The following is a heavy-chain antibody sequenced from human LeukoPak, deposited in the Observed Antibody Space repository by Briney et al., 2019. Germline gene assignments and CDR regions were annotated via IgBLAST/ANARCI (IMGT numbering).Heavy chain of an antibody. D-gene: IGHD4-11*01. CDR3: VRGVPKTSYYYYYMDV. CDR2: ISGSGFTI. V-gene: IGHV3-48*01. Sequence: GGSLRLSCAASGFPFSSYGMHWVRQAPGKGLEWISYISGSGFTIHYADSVKGRFTISRDNAKNSLYLQMNSLRAEDTAVYYCVRGVPKTSYYYYYMDVWGKGTTVTVSS. J-gene: IGHJ6*03. CDR1: GFPFSSYG.